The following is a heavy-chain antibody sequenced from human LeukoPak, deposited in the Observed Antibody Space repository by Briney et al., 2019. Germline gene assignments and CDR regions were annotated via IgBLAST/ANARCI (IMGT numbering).Heavy chain of an antibody. D-gene: IGHD2/OR15-2a*01. CDR2: IKSKADGETT. V-gene: IGHV3-15*01. CDR3: AADWPGRFYPFDH. J-gene: IGHJ4*02. CDR1: GFAFNTAW. Sequence: GGSLRLSCVASGFAFNTAWMTWVRQAPGKGLEWVGRIKSKADGETTHYSAPVKGRFIISRDDSKNMLYLQMNTLKTEDTAVYYCAADWPGRFYPFDHWGQGTLVTVSS.